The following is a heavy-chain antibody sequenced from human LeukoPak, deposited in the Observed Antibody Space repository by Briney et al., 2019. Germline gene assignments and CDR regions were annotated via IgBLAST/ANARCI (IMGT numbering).Heavy chain of an antibody. J-gene: IGHJ4*02. Sequence: GGSLRLSCAASGFTFSSYAMSWVRQAPGKGLEWVSAISGSGDSTYYADSVKGRFTISRDNAKNSLFLQMNSLRAEDTAVYYCARSGGNSPVDYWDQGTLVTFSS. V-gene: IGHV3-23*01. D-gene: IGHD3-10*01. CDR2: ISGSGDST. CDR3: ARSGGNSPVDY. CDR1: GFTFSSYA.